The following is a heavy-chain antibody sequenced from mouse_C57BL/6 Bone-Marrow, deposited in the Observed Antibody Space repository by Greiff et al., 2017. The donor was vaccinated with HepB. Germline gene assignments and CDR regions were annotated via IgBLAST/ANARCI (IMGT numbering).Heavy chain of an antibody. CDR3: ARDIYYGMDY. J-gene: IGHJ4*01. Sequence: EVNLVESGGGLVQSGRSLRLSCATSGFTFSDFYMEWVRQAPGKGLEWIAASRNKANDYTTEYSASVKGRFIVSRDTSQSILYLQMNALRAEDTAIYYCARDIYYGMDYWGQGTSVTVSS. CDR2: SRNKANDYTT. CDR1: GFTFSDFY. V-gene: IGHV7-1*01.